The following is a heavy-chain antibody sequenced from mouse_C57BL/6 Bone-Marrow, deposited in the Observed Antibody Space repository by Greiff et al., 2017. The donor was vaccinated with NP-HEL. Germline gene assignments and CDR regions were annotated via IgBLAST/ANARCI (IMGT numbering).Heavy chain of an antibody. D-gene: IGHD1-2*01. Sequence: EVQLVESGGGLVKPGGSLKLSCAASGFTFSDYGMHWVRQAPEKGLEWVAYISSGSSTIYYADTVKGRFTISRDNAKNTLFLQMTSLRSEDTAMYYCARPADYYGSYYFDYWGQGTTLTVSS. V-gene: IGHV5-17*01. CDR2: ISSGSSTI. J-gene: IGHJ2*01. CDR1: GFTFSDYG. CDR3: ARPADYYGSYYFDY.